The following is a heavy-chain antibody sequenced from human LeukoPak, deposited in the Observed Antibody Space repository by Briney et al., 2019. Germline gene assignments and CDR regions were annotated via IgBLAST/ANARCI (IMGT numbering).Heavy chain of an antibody. CDR3: ARGRAGIAAAGFDY. CDR2: ISFDGGNK. D-gene: IGHD6-13*01. J-gene: IGHJ4*02. Sequence: ERSLRLSCATSGFTFSMSAMHWVRLAPGKGLDWVAVISFDGGNKFYADSVKGRFSISRDNSKNTLYLQMNSLGLDDTAVYFCARGRAGIAAAGFDYWGQGTLVTVSS. V-gene: IGHV3-30-3*01. CDR1: GFTFSMSA.